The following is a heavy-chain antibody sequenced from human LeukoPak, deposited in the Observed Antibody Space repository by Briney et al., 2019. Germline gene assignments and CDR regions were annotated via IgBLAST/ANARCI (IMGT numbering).Heavy chain of an antibody. V-gene: IGHV3-74*01. CDR3: ARTYYYDTSGYLTWYYFDY. CDR1: GFTFSSYW. Sequence: GGSLRLSCAASGFTFSSYWMHWVRQAPGKGLVWVSRINSDGSSTYYADSVKGRFTISRDNAKNTLYLQMNSLRAEDTAVYYCARTYYYDTSGYLTWYYFDYWGQGTLVTVSS. D-gene: IGHD3-22*01. J-gene: IGHJ4*02. CDR2: INSDGSST.